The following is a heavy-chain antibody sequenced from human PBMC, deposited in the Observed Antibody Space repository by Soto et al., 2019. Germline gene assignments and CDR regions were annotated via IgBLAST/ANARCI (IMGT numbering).Heavy chain of an antibody. D-gene: IGHD5-18*01. J-gene: IGHJ6*02. CDR3: ARDNSRPTAYYYGMDV. V-gene: IGHV1-46*01. CDR2: INPSGGST. Sequence: ASVKVSCKASGYTFTSYYMHWVRQAPGQGLEWMGIINPSGGSTSYAQKFQGRVTMTRDTSTSTVYMELSSLRSEDTAVYYCARDNSRPTAYYYGMDVWGQGTTVTVSS. CDR1: GYTFTSYY.